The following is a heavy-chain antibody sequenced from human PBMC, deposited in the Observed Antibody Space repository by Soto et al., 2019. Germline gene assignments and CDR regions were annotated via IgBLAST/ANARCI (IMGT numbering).Heavy chain of an antibody. CDR3: AREKGGDYYDSSGPVDY. CDR2: IWYDGSNK. Sequence: QVQLVESGGGVVQPGRSLRLSCAASGFTFSSYGMHWVRQAPGKGLEWVAVIWYDGSNKYYADSVKGRFTISRDNSKNTLYLQMNSLRAEDTAVYYCAREKGGDYYDSSGPVDYWCQGTLVTVSS. D-gene: IGHD3-22*01. V-gene: IGHV3-33*01. J-gene: IGHJ4*02. CDR1: GFTFSSYG.